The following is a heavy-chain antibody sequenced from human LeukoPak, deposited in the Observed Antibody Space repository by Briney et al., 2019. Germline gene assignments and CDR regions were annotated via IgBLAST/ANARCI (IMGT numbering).Heavy chain of an antibody. Sequence: SETLSLTCTVSGGSISSYYWSWIRQPPGKGLEWIGYIYYSGSTNYNPSLKSRVTISVDTSKNQFSLKLSSVTAADTAVYYCARAVSGVAVAYDYWGQGTLVTVSS. V-gene: IGHV4-59*01. CDR3: ARAVSGVAVAYDY. D-gene: IGHD6-19*01. CDR2: IYYSGST. J-gene: IGHJ4*02. CDR1: GGSISSYY.